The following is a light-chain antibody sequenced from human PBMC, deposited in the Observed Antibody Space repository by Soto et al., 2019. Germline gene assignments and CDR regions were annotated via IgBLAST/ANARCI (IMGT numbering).Light chain of an antibody. Sequence: QSALTQPASVSGSPGQSITISCTGTNSDVGAYNYVSWYQQHPGKAPKLMIYEVTNRPSGVSNRFSGSKSGNTASLTISGLRAEDEADYYCSSYTTSSTWVFGGGTKVTVL. V-gene: IGLV2-14*01. CDR1: NSDVGAYNY. J-gene: IGLJ3*02. CDR2: EVT. CDR3: SSYTTSSTWV.